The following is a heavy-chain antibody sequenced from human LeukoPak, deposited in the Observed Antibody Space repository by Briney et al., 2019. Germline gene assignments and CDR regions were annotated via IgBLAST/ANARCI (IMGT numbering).Heavy chain of an antibody. CDR1: GGSISSGGYS. V-gene: IGHV4-30-2*01. Sequence: KTSQTLSLTCAVAGGSISSGGYSWSWIRQPPGRGVEWIGYICHSGSTYYNPDRKSRVSTSVDRSKNQFSLKLSSVTTADTAVYYCAGRDRSGSSCNFDYWGQGTLVTVSS. CDR2: ICHSGST. J-gene: IGHJ4*02. CDR3: AGRDRSGSSCNFDY. D-gene: IGHD2-15*01.